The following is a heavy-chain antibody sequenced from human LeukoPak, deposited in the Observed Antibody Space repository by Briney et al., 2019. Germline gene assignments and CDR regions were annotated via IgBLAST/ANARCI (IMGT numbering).Heavy chain of an antibody. V-gene: IGHV3-23*01. J-gene: IGHJ4*02. D-gene: IGHD5-24*01. CDR1: GFTFSSYA. CDR2: ISGSGGST. Sequence: PGGSLRLSCAASGFTFSSYAMSWVRQAPGKGLEWVSAISGSGGSTYYADSVKGRFTISRDNSKNTLYLQMNSLRAEDTAVYYCARAPRDGYNFDYWGQGTLVTVSS. CDR3: ARAPRDGYNFDY.